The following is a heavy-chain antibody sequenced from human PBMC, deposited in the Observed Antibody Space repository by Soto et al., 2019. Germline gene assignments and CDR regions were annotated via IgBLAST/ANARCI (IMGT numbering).Heavy chain of an antibody. CDR3: ARGRRVYGDYEDLFDY. CDR1: GGTFSSYA. J-gene: IGHJ4*02. CDR2: IIPIFGTA. V-gene: IGHV1-69*13. D-gene: IGHD4-17*01. Sequence: SVKVSCKASGGTFSSYAISWVRQAPGQGLEWMGGIIPIFGTANYAQKFQGRVTITADESTSAAYMELSSLRSEDTAVYYCARGRRVYGDYEDLFDYWGQGTLVTVSS.